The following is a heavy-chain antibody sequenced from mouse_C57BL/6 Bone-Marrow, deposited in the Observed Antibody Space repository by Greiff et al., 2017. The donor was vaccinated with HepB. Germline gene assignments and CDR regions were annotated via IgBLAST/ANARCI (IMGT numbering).Heavy chain of an antibody. V-gene: IGHV7-3*01. CDR2: IRNKANGYTT. J-gene: IGHJ2*01. Sequence: EVKLVESGGGLVQPGGSLSLSCAASGFTFTDYYMSWVRQTPGKALEWLGFIRNKANGYTTEYSVSVKGRFTISRDNSQSILYLQMKALRAEDSATYYCASLYGSSWYYFDYWGQGTTLTVSS. CDR1: GFTFTDYY. CDR3: ASLYGSSWYYFDY. D-gene: IGHD1-1*01.